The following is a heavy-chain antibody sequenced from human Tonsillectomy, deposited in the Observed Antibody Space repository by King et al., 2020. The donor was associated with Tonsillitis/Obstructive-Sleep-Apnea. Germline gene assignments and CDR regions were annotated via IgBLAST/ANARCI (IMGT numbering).Heavy chain of an antibody. J-gene: IGHJ4*02. CDR3: ARHKEGIVVVPAAPHDY. V-gene: IGHV4-39*01. D-gene: IGHD2-2*01. Sequence: QLQESGPGLVKPSETLSLTCTVSGGSISSSSYYWGWIRQPPGKGLEWIGSIYYSGSTYYNPSLKSRVTISVDTSKNQFSLKLSSVTAADTAVYYCARHKEGIVVVPAAPHDYWGQGTLVTVSS. CDR2: IYYSGST. CDR1: GGSISSSSYY.